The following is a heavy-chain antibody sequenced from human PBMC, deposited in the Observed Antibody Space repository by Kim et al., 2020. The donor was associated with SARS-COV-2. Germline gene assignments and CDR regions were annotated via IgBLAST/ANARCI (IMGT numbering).Heavy chain of an antibody. D-gene: IGHD5-18*01. Sequence: GGSLRLSCAASGFTFSSYAVIWVRQAPGKGLEYISLIGPTGNTFYADSVKGRFTISRDNSKNTLYLQMNSLRAEDTALYYCAKRYTPTLDYFDYWGQGTL. CDR2: IGPTGNT. CDR1: GFTFSSYA. CDR3: AKRYTPTLDYFDY. J-gene: IGHJ4*02. V-gene: IGHV3-23*01.